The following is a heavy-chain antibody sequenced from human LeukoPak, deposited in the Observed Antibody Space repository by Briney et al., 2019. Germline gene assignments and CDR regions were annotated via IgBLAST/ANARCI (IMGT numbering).Heavy chain of an antibody. Sequence: GGSLRLSCVVSEFKFSNYWMSWVRQAPGKGLEWVSYISSSGSTIYYADSVKGRFTISRDNAKNSLYLQMNSLRAEDTAVYYCAELGITMIGGVWAKGTTVTISS. D-gene: IGHD3-10*02. CDR3: AELGITMIGGV. CDR1: EFKFSNYW. CDR2: ISSSGSTI. V-gene: IGHV3-48*03. J-gene: IGHJ6*04.